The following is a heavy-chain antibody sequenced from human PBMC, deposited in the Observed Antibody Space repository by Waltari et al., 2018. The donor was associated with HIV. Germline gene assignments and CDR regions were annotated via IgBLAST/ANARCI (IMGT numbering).Heavy chain of an antibody. J-gene: IGHJ4*02. CDR2: IAYDGSDK. Sequence: QVHLVESGGGVVQPGRSLRRSCAASGFTFSTYVMHWVRQAPGKGLGWVADIAYDGSDKYHADSVKGRFTISRDTSRNTLYLQMNSLRPEDTAVYFCAREFYYDSTGYNSGFDYWGQGTLVTVSS. CDR1: GFTFSTYV. D-gene: IGHD3-22*01. V-gene: IGHV3-30*01. CDR3: AREFYYDSTGYNSGFDY.